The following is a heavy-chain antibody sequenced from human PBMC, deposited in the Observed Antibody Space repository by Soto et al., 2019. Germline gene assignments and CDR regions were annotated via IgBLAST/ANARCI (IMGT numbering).Heavy chain of an antibody. Sequence: QVTLKESGPVLVKPTETLTLTCTVSGFSLSNARMGVSWIRQPPGKALEWLAHIFSNDVKSYSTSLKSRLTIAKDTPKSHVVLTSDNMDPVDTATYYCARIPAYYDTLEDYFDYWGQGTLVTLSS. CDR2: IFSNDVK. V-gene: IGHV2-26*01. J-gene: IGHJ4*02. CDR1: GFSLSNARMG. CDR3: ARIPAYYDTLEDYFDY. D-gene: IGHD3-22*01.